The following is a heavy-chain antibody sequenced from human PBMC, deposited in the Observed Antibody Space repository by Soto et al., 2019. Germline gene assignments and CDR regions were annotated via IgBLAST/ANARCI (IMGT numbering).Heavy chain of an antibody. V-gene: IGHV3-30-3*01. D-gene: IGHD3-3*01. J-gene: IGHJ4*02. CDR3: ARDKRDLRFLEWSYYFDY. CDR1: GFTFSTYD. CDR2: ISYDGSSK. Sequence: PGGSLRLSCAASGFTFSTYDMHWVRQAPGKGLEWVAAISYDGSSKYYAESVKGRFTVSRDNSKNTLYLQMNSLRAEDTAVYYCARDKRDLRFLEWSYYFDYWGQGTLVTVSS.